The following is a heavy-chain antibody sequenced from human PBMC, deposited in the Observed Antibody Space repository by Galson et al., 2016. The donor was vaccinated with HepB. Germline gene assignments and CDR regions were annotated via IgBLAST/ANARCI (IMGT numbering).Heavy chain of an antibody. CDR1: GFTFSSHA. J-gene: IGHJ4*02. V-gene: IGHV3-33*01. Sequence: SLRLSCAASGFTFSSHAMHWVRQSPGKGLEWVAVIWHDGSHTYYADSVKGRFTISRDDSRNTLYLQRNSLRAEDTAMYYCARPADFRSAPRAHFDSWGQGTLVIISS. CDR3: ARPADFRSAPRAHFDS. D-gene: IGHD3-3*01. CDR2: IWHDGSHT.